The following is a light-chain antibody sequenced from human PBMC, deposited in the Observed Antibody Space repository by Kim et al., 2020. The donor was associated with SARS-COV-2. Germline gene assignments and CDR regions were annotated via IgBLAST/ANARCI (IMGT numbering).Light chain of an antibody. CDR3: QSYDSSLSGSQV. V-gene: IGLV1-40*01. J-gene: IGLJ2*01. Sequence: VTHSCTGSSSNIGAGYDVHWYQQLPGTAPKLLIYGNSNRPSGVPDRFSGSKSGTSASLAITGLQAEDEADYYCQSYDSSLSGSQVFGGGTKVTVL. CDR1: SSNIGAGYD. CDR2: GNS.